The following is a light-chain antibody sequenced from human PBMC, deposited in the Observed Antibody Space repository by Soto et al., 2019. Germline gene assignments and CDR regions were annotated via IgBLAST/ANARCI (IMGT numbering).Light chain of an antibody. J-gene: IGKJ4*01. Sequence: EIVLTQTPATLSLSPGERATLSYRASQSIGSYLAWYQQKPGQSPRLLIYDTSNRATGIPARFSASGSGTEFTLTISSLEPEDFAVYYCQQCSYWHALTFGGGTKVEIK. CDR3: QQCSYWHALT. CDR2: DTS. CDR1: QSIGSY. V-gene: IGKV3-11*01.